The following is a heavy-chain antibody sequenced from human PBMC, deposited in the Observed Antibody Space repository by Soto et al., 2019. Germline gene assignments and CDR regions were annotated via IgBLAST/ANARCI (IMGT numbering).Heavy chain of an antibody. CDR1: GYTFTSYY. D-gene: IGHD1-26*01. CDR3: ARAGIVDWYFDL. J-gene: IGHJ2*01. Sequence: ASVKVSCKASGYTFTSYYMHWVRQAPGQGLEWMGRINPSGGNTNYAQKLQGRVTMTTDTSTSTVYMELRSLRSDDTAVYYCARAGIVDWYFDLWGRGTLVTVSS. V-gene: IGHV1-46*01. CDR2: INPSGGNT.